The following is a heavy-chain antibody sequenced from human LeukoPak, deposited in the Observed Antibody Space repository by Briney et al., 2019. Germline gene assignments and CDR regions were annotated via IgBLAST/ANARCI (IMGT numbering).Heavy chain of an antibody. CDR3: ARDSPSMKQWLVIDY. J-gene: IGHJ4*02. CDR2: ISAYNGNT. V-gene: IGHV1-18*01. Sequence: ASVKVSCKASGYTFTSYGISWVRQAPGQGLEWMGWISAYNGNTNYAQKLQGRVTMTRDTSTSTAYMELRSLRSDDTAVYYCARDSPSMKQWLVIDYWGQGTLVTVSS. CDR1: GYTFTSYG. D-gene: IGHD6-19*01.